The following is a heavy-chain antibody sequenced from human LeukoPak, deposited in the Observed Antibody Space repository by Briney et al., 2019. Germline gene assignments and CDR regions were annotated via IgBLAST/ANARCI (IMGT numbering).Heavy chain of an antibody. D-gene: IGHD6-6*01. CDR1: GGSISSSNW. V-gene: IGHV4-4*02. J-gene: IGHJ5*02. CDR2: IFHSGST. CDR3: ARGGPNTEYSSSFEGWFDP. Sequence: SETLSVTCAVSGGSISSSNWWSWVRQPPGKGLEWIGEIFHSGSTNYNPSLKSRVTISVDKSKNQFSLKLSSVTAADTAVYYCARGGPNTEYSSSFEGWFDPWGQGTLVTVSS.